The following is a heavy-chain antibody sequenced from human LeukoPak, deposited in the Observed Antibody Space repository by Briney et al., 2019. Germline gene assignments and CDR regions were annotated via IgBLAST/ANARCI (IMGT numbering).Heavy chain of an antibody. Sequence: GGSLRLSCAASGFTFSSYWMGWVRQAPGKGLEWVANIKQDGSEKYYVDSVKGRFTISRDNAKNSLYLQMNSLRAEDTAVYYCARVGGITGTPFDYWGQGTLVTVSS. CDR2: IKQDGSEK. J-gene: IGHJ4*02. CDR1: GFTFSSYW. CDR3: ARVGGITGTPFDY. V-gene: IGHV3-7*01. D-gene: IGHD1-20*01.